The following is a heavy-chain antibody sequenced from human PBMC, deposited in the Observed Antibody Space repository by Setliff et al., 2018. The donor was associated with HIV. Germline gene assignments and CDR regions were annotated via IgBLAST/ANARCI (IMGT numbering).Heavy chain of an antibody. V-gene: IGHV4-38-2*02. CDR3: VRDRSLRFSQSPSLHYFDV. J-gene: IGHJ3*01. CDR1: GYNINDGSH. CDR2: IYNSGHA. Sequence: SETLSLTCLVFGYNINDGSHWGWIRQSPRKGLEWLGSIYNSGHASYNPSRWSRVTMSVDTSKNRFSLRLTSVTAADTAVYYCVRDRSLRFSQSPSLHYFDVWGQGILVTVSS.